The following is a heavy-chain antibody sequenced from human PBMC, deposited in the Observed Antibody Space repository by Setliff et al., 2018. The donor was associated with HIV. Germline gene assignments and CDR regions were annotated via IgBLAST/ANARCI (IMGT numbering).Heavy chain of an antibody. CDR3: ARGYCSGESCYGFRRGSFYYYDYMDG. J-gene: IGHJ6*03. D-gene: IGHD2-15*01. CDR1: GGSISSETDY. CDR2: IYNGGST. V-gene: IGHV4-61*09. Sequence: PSETLSLTCPLAGGSISSETDYWNWIRLPPGNGLEHISHIYNGGSTNYNPSLKRRVIISGDASKNQFSLELSSLTAADTAVYYCARGYCSGESCYGFRRGSFYYYDYMDGWGKGSTVTVSS.